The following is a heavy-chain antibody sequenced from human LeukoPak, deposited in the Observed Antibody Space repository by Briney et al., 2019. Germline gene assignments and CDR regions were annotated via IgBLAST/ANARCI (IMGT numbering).Heavy chain of an antibody. CDR2: IYPGDSDT. CDR1: GYSFTSYW. D-gene: IGHD2-2*01. V-gene: IGHV5-51*01. J-gene: IGHJ4*02. CDR3: ARQLDCSSTSCPAPFDY. Sequence: GESLKISCKGSGYSFTSYWIGWVRQMPGKGLEWMGIIYPGDSDTRYSPSFQGQVTISADKSISNAYLQWSSLKASGTAMYYCARQLDCSSTSCPAPFDYWGQGTLVTVSS.